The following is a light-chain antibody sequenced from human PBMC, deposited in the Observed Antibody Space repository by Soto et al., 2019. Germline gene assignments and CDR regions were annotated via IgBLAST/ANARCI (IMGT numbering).Light chain of an antibody. V-gene: IGKV1-5*01. CDR3: QQYRSYS. CDR1: QSISTW. CDR2: GAS. Sequence: DIQMTQSPSTLTASVGDRVTITCRASQSISTWLAWYQQKPGKAPSLLIYGASSLKSGAPSRFSGSGSGTEFTLTISSLQPYDFATYYCQQYRSYSFGQGTKVEI. J-gene: IGKJ1*01.